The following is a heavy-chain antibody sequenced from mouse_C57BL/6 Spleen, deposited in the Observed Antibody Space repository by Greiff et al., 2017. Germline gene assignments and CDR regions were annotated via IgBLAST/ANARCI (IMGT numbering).Heavy chain of an antibody. Sequence: QVQLQQSGAELVRPGASVKMSCKASGYTFTSYNMHWVQQTPRQGLEWIGAIYPGNGDTSYNQKFKGKATLTVDKSSSTAYMQLSSLTSEDSAVYFCATVNFYYYAMDYWGQGTSVTVSS. CDR3: ATVNFYYYAMDY. CDR1: GYTFTSYN. V-gene: IGHV1-12*01. D-gene: IGHD1-3*01. CDR2: IYPGNGDT. J-gene: IGHJ4*01.